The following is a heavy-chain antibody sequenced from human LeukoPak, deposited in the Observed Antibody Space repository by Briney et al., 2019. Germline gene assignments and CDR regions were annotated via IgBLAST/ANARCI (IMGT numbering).Heavy chain of an antibody. CDR3: ARFLAKEQQLTPFDY. D-gene: IGHD6-13*01. J-gene: IGHJ4*02. CDR1: GFTVSSNY. Sequence: GGSLRLSCAASGFTVSSNYMSWVRQAPGKGLEWVSVIYSGGSTYYADSVKGRFTISRDNSKNTLYLQMNSLRAEDTAVYYCARFLAKEQQLTPFDYWGQGTLVTVSS. V-gene: IGHV3-66*01. CDR2: IYSGGST.